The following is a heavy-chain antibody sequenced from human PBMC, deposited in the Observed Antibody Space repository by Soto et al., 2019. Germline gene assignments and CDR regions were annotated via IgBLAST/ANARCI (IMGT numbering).Heavy chain of an antibody. D-gene: IGHD2-2*01. V-gene: IGHV1-24*01. CDR2: FDPEDGET. CDR3: ATAIVVVPAAQGTFDY. CDR1: GYTLTELS. Sequence: QVQLVQSGAEVKKPGASVKVSCRVSGYTLTELSMHWVRQAPGKGLEWMGGFDPEDGETIYAQKFQGRVTMTEDTPTDTAYMELSSLRSEDTAVYYCATAIVVVPAAQGTFDYWGQGTLVTVTS. J-gene: IGHJ4*02.